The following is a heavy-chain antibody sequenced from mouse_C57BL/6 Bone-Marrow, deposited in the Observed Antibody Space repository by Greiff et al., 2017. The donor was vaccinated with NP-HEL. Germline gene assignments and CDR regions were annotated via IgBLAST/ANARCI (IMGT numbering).Heavy chain of an antibody. CDR1: GYTFTSYW. J-gene: IGHJ1*03. CDR3: ARRIEISSATVVPYWYFDV. Sequence: QVHVKQPGAELVKPGASVKMSCKASGYTFTSYWITWVKQRPGQGLEWIGDIYPGSGSTNYNEKFKSKATLTVDTSSSTAYMQLSSLTSEDSAVYYCARRIEISSATVVPYWYFDVWGTGTTVTVSS. CDR2: IYPGSGST. D-gene: IGHD1-1*01. V-gene: IGHV1-55*01.